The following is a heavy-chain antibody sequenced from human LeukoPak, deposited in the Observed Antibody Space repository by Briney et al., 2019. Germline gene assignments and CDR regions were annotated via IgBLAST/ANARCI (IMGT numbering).Heavy chain of an antibody. D-gene: IGHD3-22*01. J-gene: IGHJ3*02. V-gene: IGHV1-8*03. CDR2: MNPNSGNT. CDR3: ARDLTWGTYYYDSSGYYPPGAFDI. Sequence: ASVKVSCKASGYTFTSYDINWVRQATGQGLEWMGWMNPNSGNTGYAQKFQGRVTITRNTSISTAYMELSSLRSEDTAVYYCARDLTWGTYYYDSSGYYPPGAFDIWGQGTMVTVSS. CDR1: GYTFTSYD.